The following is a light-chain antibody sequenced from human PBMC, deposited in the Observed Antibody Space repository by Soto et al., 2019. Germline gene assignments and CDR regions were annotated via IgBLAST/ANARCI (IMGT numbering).Light chain of an antibody. J-gene: IGKJ5*01. V-gene: IGKV3-15*01. Sequence: EIVMTQSPATLSVSPVEGAILAFRASQSVANDLAWYQHKPGQAPRLLTHGASTRATGIPARFSGVGSGTEFTLTISSLQSEDFAVYYCQQYNKWPQTFGQGTRLEIK. CDR1: QSVAND. CDR2: GAS. CDR3: QQYNKWPQT.